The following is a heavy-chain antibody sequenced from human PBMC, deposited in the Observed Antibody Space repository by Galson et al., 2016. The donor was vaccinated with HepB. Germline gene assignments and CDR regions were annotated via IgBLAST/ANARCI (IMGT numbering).Heavy chain of an antibody. CDR1: GYTFKSSG. Sequence: SVKVSCKASGYTFKSSGISWVRQAPGQGLEWLGWISAHNGNTNYAQTLQGRVTMTTDAFTTTAYMELRSLRSDDTAVYYCAREGWYLDYWGQGTLVTVSS. CDR3: AREGWYLDY. J-gene: IGHJ4*02. CDR2: ISAHNGNT. D-gene: IGHD2-15*01. V-gene: IGHV1-18*01.